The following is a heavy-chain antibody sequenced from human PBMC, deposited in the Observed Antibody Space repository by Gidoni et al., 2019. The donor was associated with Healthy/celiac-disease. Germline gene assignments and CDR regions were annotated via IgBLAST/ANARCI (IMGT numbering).Heavy chain of an antibody. J-gene: IGHJ4*02. CDR3: AREGSNWNYKEFDY. Sequence: EVQLVESGGGLGQPGGSLRLPCAASGFPFSDHYMDWVRQAPGKGLEWVGRTRSKASSCTTEDAASVEGRFTITRGDSKNSLYLQMNSLKTEDTAVYYCAREGSNWNYKEFDYWGQGTLVTVSS. CDR1: GFPFSDHY. CDR2: TRSKASSCTT. D-gene: IGHD1-7*01. V-gene: IGHV3-72*01.